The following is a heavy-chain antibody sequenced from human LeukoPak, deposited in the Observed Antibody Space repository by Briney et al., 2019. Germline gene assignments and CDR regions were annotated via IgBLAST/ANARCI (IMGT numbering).Heavy chain of an antibody. Sequence: SETLSLTCTVSGDSISSGDYYWSWIRQPPGKGLEWIGYIYYSGSTYYNPSLKSRVTISVDTSKNQFSLKLSSVTAADTAVYYCARVRVSGYIDYWGQGTLVTVSS. CDR2: IYYSGST. CDR1: GDSISSGDYY. V-gene: IGHV4-30-4*01. D-gene: IGHD3-9*01. J-gene: IGHJ4*02. CDR3: ARVRVSGYIDY.